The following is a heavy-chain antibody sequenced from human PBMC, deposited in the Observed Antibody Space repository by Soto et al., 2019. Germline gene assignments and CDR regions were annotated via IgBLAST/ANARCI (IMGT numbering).Heavy chain of an antibody. V-gene: IGHV3-21*02. Sequence: EVQLVESGGGLVKPGGSLRLSCAASGFTFSAYTMNWVRQAPGKALEWVSSLDPSSTYIYYADSVKGRFTLSRDNAKNSLFLRLNSLRADDTALYYCVRGSYGDYDSWGQGTLVTVSS. CDR2: LDPSSTYI. CDR3: VRGSYGDYDS. J-gene: IGHJ5*01. CDR1: GFTFSAYT. D-gene: IGHD4-17*01.